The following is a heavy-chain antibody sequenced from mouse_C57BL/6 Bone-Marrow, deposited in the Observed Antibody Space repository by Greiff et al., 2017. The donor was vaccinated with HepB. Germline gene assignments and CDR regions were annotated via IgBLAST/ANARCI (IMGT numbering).Heavy chain of an antibody. V-gene: IGHV14-4*01. J-gene: IGHJ3*01. D-gene: IGHD2-1*01. CDR3: TTHYGNYEWFAY. CDR2: IDPENGDT. CDR1: GFNIKDDY. Sequence: VQLKESGAELVRPGASVKLSCTASGFNIKDDYMHWVKQRPEQGLEWIGWIDPENGDTEYASKFRGKATITADTSSNTAYLQLSSLTSEDTAVYYFTTHYGNYEWFAYWGQGTLVTVSA.